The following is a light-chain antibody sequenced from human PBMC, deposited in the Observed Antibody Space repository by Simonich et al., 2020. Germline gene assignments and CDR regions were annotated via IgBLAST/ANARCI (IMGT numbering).Light chain of an antibody. J-gene: IGLJ3*02. CDR2: DVS. Sequence: QSALTQPASVSGSPGQSITISCTETSSDVGGYNYVSMYQQHPGKAPKLMIYDVSMRPSGFSNRFSGSKSGNTASLTISGLQAEDEADYYCSSYTSSSTWVFGGGTKLTVL. CDR3: SSYTSSSTWV. CDR1: SSDVGGYNY. V-gene: IGLV2-14*01.